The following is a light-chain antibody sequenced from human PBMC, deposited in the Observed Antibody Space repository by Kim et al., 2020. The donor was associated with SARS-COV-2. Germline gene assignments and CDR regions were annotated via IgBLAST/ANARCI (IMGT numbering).Light chain of an antibody. J-gene: IGKJ2*01. CDR2: AAS. CDR3: QQSYSTLLYT. Sequence: ASVGDRVTITGRASQSISSYLNWYQQKPGKAPKLLIYAASSLQSGVPSRFSGSGSGTDFTLTISSLQPEDFATYYCQQSYSTLLYTFGQGTKLEI. CDR1: QSISSY. V-gene: IGKV1-39*01.